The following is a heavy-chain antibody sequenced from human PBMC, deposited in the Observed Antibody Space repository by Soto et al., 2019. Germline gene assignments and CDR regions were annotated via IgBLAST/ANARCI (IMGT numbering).Heavy chain of an antibody. D-gene: IGHD1-7*01. Sequence: SVKVSCKASGGTFSSYAISWVRQAPGQGLEWMGGIIPIFCTANYAQKFQGRVTITADESTSTAYMELSSLRSEDTAVYYCARGSWNYRLGWFDPWGQGTLVTVSS. J-gene: IGHJ5*02. CDR3: ARGSWNYRLGWFDP. V-gene: IGHV1-69*13. CDR2: IIPIFCTA. CDR1: GGTFSSYA.